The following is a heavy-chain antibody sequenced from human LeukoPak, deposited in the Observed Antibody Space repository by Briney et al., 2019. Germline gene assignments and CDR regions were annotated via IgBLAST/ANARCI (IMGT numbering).Heavy chain of an antibody. Sequence: ASVKVSCKASGYTFTGYYMHWVRQAPGQGLEWMGWINPNSGGTNYAQKFQGRVTMTRDASISTAYMGLSRLRSDDTAVYYCAREAATRYCSSTSCYMASPASYWGQGTLVTVSS. D-gene: IGHD2-2*02. CDR3: AREAATRYCSSTSCYMASPASY. CDR2: INPNSGGT. J-gene: IGHJ4*02. V-gene: IGHV1-2*02. CDR1: GYTFTGYY.